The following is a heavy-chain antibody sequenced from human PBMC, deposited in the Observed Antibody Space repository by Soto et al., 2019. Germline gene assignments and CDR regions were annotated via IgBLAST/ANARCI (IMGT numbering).Heavy chain of an antibody. D-gene: IGHD2-2*01. V-gene: IGHV3-74*01. J-gene: IGHJ4*02. CDR2: INSDGSNT. Sequence: EVQLVESGGGLVQPGGSLRLSCAASGFTFSSFWMHWVRQAPGEGLVWVSRINSDGSNTNYADSVKGRFTISRDNAKNTLYLQRKSLRAKDTAVYYCARGGVPAAMSYWGQGTLVTVSS. CDR1: GFTFSSFW. CDR3: ARGGVPAAMSY.